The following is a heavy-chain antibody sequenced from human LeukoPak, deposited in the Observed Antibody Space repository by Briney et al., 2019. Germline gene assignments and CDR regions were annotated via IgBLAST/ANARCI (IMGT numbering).Heavy chain of an antibody. D-gene: IGHD3-3*01. CDR1: GYTFTSYD. V-gene: IGHV1-8*03. CDR2: MNPNSGNT. J-gene: IGHJ4*02. CDR3: VLTIFGVARDY. Sequence: GASVKVSCKASGYTFTSYDINWVRQATGQGLEWMGWMNPNSGNTGYAQKFQGRVTITRNTSISTAYMELSSLRSADTAVYYCVLTIFGVARDYWGQGTLVTVSS.